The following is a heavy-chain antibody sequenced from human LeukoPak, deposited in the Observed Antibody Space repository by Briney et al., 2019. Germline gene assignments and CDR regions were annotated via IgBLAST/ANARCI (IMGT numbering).Heavy chain of an antibody. CDR1: GFTFSSYS. J-gene: IGHJ5*02. CDR3: ARAYCGGDCYSPRSVWFDP. Sequence: GALRLSCAASGFTFSSYSMNWVRQAPGKGLEWVSSISSSSSYIYYADSVKGRFTISRDNAKNSLYLQMNSLRAEDTAVYYCARAYCGGDCYSPRSVWFDPWGQGTLVTVSS. D-gene: IGHD2-21*02. CDR2: ISSSSSYI. V-gene: IGHV3-21*01.